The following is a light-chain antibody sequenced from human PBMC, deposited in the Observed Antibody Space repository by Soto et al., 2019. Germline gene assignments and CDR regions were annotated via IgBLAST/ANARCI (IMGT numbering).Light chain of an antibody. V-gene: IGLV1-40*01. J-gene: IGLJ1*01. CDR2: GIS. CDR1: SSNIGAGYD. Sequence: QSVLTQPPSVSGAPGQRVTISCTGSSSNIGAGYDVHWYQQLPGTAPKLLIYGISNRPSGVPDRFSGSKSGTSASLAITGLQAEDEADYYCQSSDSSLNVFGTGTKVTVL. CDR3: QSSDSSLNV.